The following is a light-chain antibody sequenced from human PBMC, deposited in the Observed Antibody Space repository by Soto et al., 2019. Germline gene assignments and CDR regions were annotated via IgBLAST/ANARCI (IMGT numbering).Light chain of an antibody. CDR2: GAS. V-gene: IGKV3-15*01. CDR3: QQYNNWPPMYT. CDR1: QSVSSN. Sequence: EIVMTQSPATLSVSPGERATLSCRASQSVSSNLAWYQQKPGQAPRLRIYGASTRATGIPARCSGSGSGTEFTLTISSLQSEDFAVYYCQQYNNWPPMYTFGQGTKLEIK. J-gene: IGKJ2*01.